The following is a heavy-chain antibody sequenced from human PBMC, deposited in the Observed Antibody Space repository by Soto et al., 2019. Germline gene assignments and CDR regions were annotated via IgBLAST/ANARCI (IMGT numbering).Heavy chain of an antibody. CDR2: ISYDGRNK. CDR1: GFTFSSYG. Sequence: QVQLVESGGGVVQPGRSLRLSCAASGFTFSSYGMHWVRQAPGKGLEWVAVISYDGRNKYYADSVKGRFTISRDNSKNTLYLQMNSMRAEETDVYYCANHYAAGKIDFLGQGTLVTVS. D-gene: IGHD2-2*01. V-gene: IGHV3-30*18. CDR3: ANHYAAGKIDF. J-gene: IGHJ4*02.